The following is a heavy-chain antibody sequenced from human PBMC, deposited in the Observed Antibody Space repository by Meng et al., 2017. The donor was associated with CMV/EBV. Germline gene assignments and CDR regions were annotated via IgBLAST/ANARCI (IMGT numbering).Heavy chain of an antibody. V-gene: IGHV1-69*05. D-gene: IGHD5-18*01. Sequence: SVHVSCKASGGTFSSYAISWVRQAPGQGLEWMGGIFPFLGTANYAQKVQGRVTITTDESTSTAYMELSSLRSEDTAVYYCARDFVPHTAMVTDPWYFDLWGRGTLVTVSS. CDR3: ARDFVPHTAMVTDPWYFDL. CDR2: IFPFLGTA. CDR1: GGTFSSYA. J-gene: IGHJ2*01.